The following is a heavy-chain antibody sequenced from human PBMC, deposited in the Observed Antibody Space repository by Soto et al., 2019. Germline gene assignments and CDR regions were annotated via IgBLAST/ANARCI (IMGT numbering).Heavy chain of an antibody. D-gene: IGHD3-10*01. CDR1: GGSISSYY. J-gene: IGHJ4*02. Sequence: SETLSLTCTVSGGSISSYYWSWIRQPPGKGLEWIGYIYYSGSTNYNLSLKSRVTISVDTSKNQFSLKLSSVTAADPAVYYCAREGRLSGPIDYWGQGTLVTVSS. CDR3: AREGRLSGPIDY. V-gene: IGHV4-59*01. CDR2: IYYSGST.